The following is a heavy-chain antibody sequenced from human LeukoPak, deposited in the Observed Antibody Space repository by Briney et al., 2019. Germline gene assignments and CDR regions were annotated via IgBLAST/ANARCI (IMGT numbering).Heavy chain of an antibody. V-gene: IGHV3-48*01. D-gene: IGHD1-26*01. Sequence: GGSLRLSCAASGFTFSSYSMNWVRQAPGKGLEWVSYISSSSSTIYYADSVKGRFTISRDNAKNSLYLQMNSLRAEDTAVYYCASVRSYYYFDYWGQGTLVTVSS. CDR3: ASVRSYYYFDY. J-gene: IGHJ4*02. CDR1: GFTFSSYS. CDR2: ISSSSSTI.